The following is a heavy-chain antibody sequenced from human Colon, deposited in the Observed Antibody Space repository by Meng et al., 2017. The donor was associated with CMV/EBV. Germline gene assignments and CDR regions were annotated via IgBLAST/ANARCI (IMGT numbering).Heavy chain of an antibody. CDR1: YTFTTYY. V-gene: IGHV1-46*01. Sequence: YTFTTYYIHWVRRAPGQGLEWMGMINPSGGSTSYSHKFQDRISMTRDTSTSTVYMNLGGLRSDDTAVYYCARDNPQPRWGWSGSPAEYWGGGSLVTVSS. D-gene: IGHD3-10*01. CDR3: ARDNPQPRWGWSGSPAEY. J-gene: IGHJ4*02. CDR2: INPSGGST.